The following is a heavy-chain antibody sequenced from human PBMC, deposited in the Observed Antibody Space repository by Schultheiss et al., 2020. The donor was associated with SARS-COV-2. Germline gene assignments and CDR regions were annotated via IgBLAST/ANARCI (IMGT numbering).Heavy chain of an antibody. CDR1: GFTFSSYG. D-gene: IGHD3-22*01. CDR3: ARDPNYYDSSGYS. Sequence: GGSLRLSCAASGFTFSSYGMHWVRQAPGKGLEWVSVIYSGGSTYYADSVKGRFTISRDNSKNTLYLQMNSLRAEDTAVYYCARDPNYYDSSGYSWGQGTMVTVSS. V-gene: IGHV3-NL1*01. J-gene: IGHJ3*01. CDR2: IYSGGST.